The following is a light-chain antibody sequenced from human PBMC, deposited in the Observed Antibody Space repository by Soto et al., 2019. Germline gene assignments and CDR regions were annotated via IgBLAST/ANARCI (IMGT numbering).Light chain of an antibody. CDR2: EAS. CDR3: YSYGGSNTVV. J-gene: IGLJ2*01. CDR1: NNDLGTYNL. Sequence: QSALTQPASVSGSPGQSITISCTGTNNDLGTYNLVSWYQQRPGEAPKLMIYEASKRPSGVSIRFSGSKSGNTASLTISGLLAEDEADYYCYSYGGSNTVVFGGGTKVTVL. V-gene: IGLV2-23*01.